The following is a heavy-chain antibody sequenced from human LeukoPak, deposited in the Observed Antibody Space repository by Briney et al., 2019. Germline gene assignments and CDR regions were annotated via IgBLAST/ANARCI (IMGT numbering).Heavy chain of an antibody. J-gene: IGHJ4*02. Sequence: SETLSLTCTVSGGSISSYYWSWIRQPPGKGLEWIGYIYYGGSTNYNPSLKSRVTISVDTSKKQFSLNMTSVTAADTAVYYCARGGGDFWNGFFGFCDYWGQGTLVTVSS. D-gene: IGHD3-3*01. CDR3: ARGGGDFWNGFFGFCDY. CDR1: GGSISSYY. V-gene: IGHV4-59*01. CDR2: IYYGGST.